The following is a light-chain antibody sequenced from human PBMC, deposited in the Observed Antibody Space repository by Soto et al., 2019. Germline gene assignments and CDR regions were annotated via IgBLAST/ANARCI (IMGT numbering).Light chain of an antibody. V-gene: IGKV1-5*03. CDR3: QQYNTYSWT. CDR1: QSISSW. J-gene: IGKJ1*01. CDR2: KAS. Sequence: DIQMTQSPSTLSPSVGDRVTITCRASQSISSWLAWYQQKPGKAPKVLIYKASSLESGVPSRFSGSGSGTEFTLTISSLQPDDFATYYCQQYNTYSWTFGQGTKVEIK.